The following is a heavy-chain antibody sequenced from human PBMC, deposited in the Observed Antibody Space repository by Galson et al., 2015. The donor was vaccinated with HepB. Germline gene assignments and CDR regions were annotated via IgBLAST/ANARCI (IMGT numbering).Heavy chain of an antibody. J-gene: IGHJ6*03. Sequence: SVKVSCKASGYTFTSYYMHWVRQAPGQGLEWMGIINPSGGSTSYAQKFLGRVTMTRDTSTSTVYMELSSLRSEDTAVYYCARGVLWFGEASSYYYYMDVWGKGTTVTVSS. CDR3: ARGVLWFGEASSYYYYMDV. CDR2: INPSGGST. CDR1: GYTFTSYY. D-gene: IGHD3-10*01. V-gene: IGHV1-46*01.